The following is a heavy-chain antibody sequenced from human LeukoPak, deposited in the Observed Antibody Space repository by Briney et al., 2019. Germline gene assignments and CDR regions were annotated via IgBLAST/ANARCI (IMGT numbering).Heavy chain of an antibody. CDR2: VSSGSTYI. D-gene: IGHD4-11*01. CDR3: ARGRTSGGMTTEIDY. J-gene: IGHJ4*02. V-gene: IGHV3-21*01. Sequence: GGSLRLSCAASGFTFSSYSMNWVRQAPGKGLEWVSSVSSGSTYIYYADSVKGRFTISRDNAKNSLYLQMNSLRPEDTAVYYCARGRTSGGMTTEIDYWGQGTLVTVSS. CDR1: GFTFSSYS.